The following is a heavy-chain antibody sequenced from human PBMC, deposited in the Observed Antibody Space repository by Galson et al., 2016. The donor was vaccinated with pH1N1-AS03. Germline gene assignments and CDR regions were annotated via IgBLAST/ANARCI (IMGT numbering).Heavy chain of an antibody. CDR1: GFTFSDNH. Sequence: SLRLSCAASGFTFSDNHMSWIRQAPGRGLEYIGHISESGSGTVYRDSVKGRFTISRDNAKNSLYLQMNSLRAEDTAVYYCTRYARGPSFGGQGTLVTVSS. CDR2: ISESGSGT. J-gene: IGHJ4*02. CDR3: TRYARGPSF. V-gene: IGHV3-11*04.